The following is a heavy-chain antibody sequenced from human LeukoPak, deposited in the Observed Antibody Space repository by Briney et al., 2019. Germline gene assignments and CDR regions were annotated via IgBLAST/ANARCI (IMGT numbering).Heavy chain of an antibody. CDR3: ARVGRGITMVRGVTKDWFDP. V-gene: IGHV1-2*02. CDR2: INPNSGGT. J-gene: IGHJ5*02. Sequence: ASVKVSCKASGYTFTGYYMHWVRQAPGQGLEWMGWINPNSGGTNYAQKFQGRVTMTRDTSISTAYMELSRLRSDDTAVYYCARVGRGITMVRGVTKDWFDPWGQGTLVTVSS. CDR1: GYTFTGYY. D-gene: IGHD3-10*01.